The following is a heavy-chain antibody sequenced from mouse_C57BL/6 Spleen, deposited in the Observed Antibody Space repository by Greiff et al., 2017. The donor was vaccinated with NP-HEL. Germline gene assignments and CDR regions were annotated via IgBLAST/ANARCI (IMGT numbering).Heavy chain of an antibody. Sequence: EVMLVESGAELVRPGASVKLSCTASGFNIKDDYMHWVKQRPEQGLEWIGWIDPENGDTEYASKFQGKATITADTSSNTAYLQLSSLTSEDTAVYYCTYYYGSSHWYFDVWGTGTTVTVSS. CDR1: GFNIKDDY. J-gene: IGHJ1*03. V-gene: IGHV14-4*01. CDR3: TYYYGSSHWYFDV. CDR2: IDPENGDT. D-gene: IGHD1-1*01.